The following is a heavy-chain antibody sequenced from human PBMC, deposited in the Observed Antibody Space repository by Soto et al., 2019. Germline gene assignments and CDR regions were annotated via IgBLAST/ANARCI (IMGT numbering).Heavy chain of an antibody. CDR2: IYPGESDT. CDR1: GYTFTNYW. Sequence: GGSLKISCKASGYTFTNYWIAWVRQMPGKGLEWMAIIYPGESDTRYSPSSQGQVTISADNSINTAYLQLSSLKASDTAMYYCARLPPSGNAYAVHFDMWGQGTLVTVSS. D-gene: IGHD1-26*01. J-gene: IGHJ4*01. V-gene: IGHV5-51*01. CDR3: ARLPPSGNAYAVHFDM.